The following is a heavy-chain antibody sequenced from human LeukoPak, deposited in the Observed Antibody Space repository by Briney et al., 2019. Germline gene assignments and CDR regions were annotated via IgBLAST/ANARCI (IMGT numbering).Heavy chain of an antibody. Sequence: GSLRLSCAASGFTFSTYSMNWVRQPPGKGLEWIGEVNQFGRTNYNPSLKSRVSISLDTSKSQFSLKLTSVTAADTAVYYCARVAQDYASWSGYYYYYYMDVWGKGTTVTMSS. CDR3: ARVAQDYASWSGYYYYYYMDV. CDR2: VNQFGRT. J-gene: IGHJ6*03. V-gene: IGHV4-34*01. D-gene: IGHD3-3*01. CDR1: GFTFSTYS.